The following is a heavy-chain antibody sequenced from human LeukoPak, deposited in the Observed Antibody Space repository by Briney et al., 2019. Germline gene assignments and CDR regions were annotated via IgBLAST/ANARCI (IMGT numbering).Heavy chain of an antibody. CDR1: GGSFSGYC. J-gene: IGHJ4*02. D-gene: IGHD6-19*01. CDR3: ARVGSGWTFDY. CDR2: IYYSGST. V-gene: IGHV4-59*01. Sequence: PSETLSLTCAVYGGSFSGYCWSWIRQPPGKGLEWIGYIYYSGSTNYNPSLKSRVTISVDTSKNQFSLKLSSVTAADTAVYYCARVGSGWTFDYWGQGTLVTVSS.